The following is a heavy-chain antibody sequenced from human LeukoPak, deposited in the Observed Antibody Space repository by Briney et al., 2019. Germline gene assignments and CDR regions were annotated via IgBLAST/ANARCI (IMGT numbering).Heavy chain of an antibody. Sequence: SVKVSCKASGGTFSSYAISWVRQAPGQGLEWMGGIIPIFGTANYAQKFQGRVTITADESTSTAYMELSSLRSEDTAVYYCARDPGSKGGYAFDIWGQGTMVTVSS. J-gene: IGHJ3*02. CDR3: ARDPGSKGGYAFDI. CDR2: IIPIFGTA. V-gene: IGHV1-69*13. CDR1: GGTFSSYA. D-gene: IGHD2-15*01.